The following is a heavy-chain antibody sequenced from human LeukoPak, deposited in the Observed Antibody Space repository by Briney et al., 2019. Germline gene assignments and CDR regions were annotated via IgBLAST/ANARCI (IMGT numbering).Heavy chain of an antibody. J-gene: IGHJ6*02. V-gene: IGHV3-7*05. CDR1: GFTFSSFW. CDR3: ARVRGTYYMDV. D-gene: IGHD3-10*01. Sequence: GGSLRLSCAASGFTFSSFWMTWVRQAPGKGLEWVANIKQDGSEKHYVDSVKGRFTISRDNAKNSLYLQMNSLRADDTAVYYCARVRGTYYMDVWGQGTTVTVSS. CDR2: IKQDGSEK.